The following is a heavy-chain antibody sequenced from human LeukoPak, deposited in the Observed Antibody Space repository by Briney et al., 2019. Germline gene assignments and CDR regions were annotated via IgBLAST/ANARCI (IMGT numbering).Heavy chain of an antibody. CDR1: GFSFGDYS. CDR2: IRSKAYGGTT. Sequence: GGSLRLSCTSSGFSFGDYSMTWVRQAPGKGLEWVGFIRSKAYGGTTEYAASVKGRFTISRDDSKSIAYLQMNSLKTEDTAVYYCTRDQTPYYWGQGTLVTVSS. J-gene: IGHJ4*02. V-gene: IGHV3-49*04. CDR3: TRDQTPYY.